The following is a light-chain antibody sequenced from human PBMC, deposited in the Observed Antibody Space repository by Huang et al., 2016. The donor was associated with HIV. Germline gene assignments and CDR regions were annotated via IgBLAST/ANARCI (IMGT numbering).Light chain of an antibody. J-gene: IGKJ3*01. CDR3: QQYNKWPRT. CDR2: GAS. CDR1: QSVTGN. V-gene: IGKV3-15*01. Sequence: EIVMTQSPATLSVSPGERATLSCRASQSVTGNLAWYQHKPGQPPRLFIYGASTRAAGAAARFNASGSGTEFTLTINSLQSEDFAVYYCQQYNKWPRTFGPGTKVDVK.